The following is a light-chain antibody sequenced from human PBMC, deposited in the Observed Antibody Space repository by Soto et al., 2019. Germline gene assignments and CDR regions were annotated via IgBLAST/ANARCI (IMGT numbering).Light chain of an antibody. J-gene: IGLJ2*01. Sequence: QAVVTQEPSLTVSPGGTVTLTCGSNTGEVTTDHYAFWFQQKPGQAPRTLIYDTSIRHSWTPARFSGSLLGGKAALTLSGAQPEDEAEYYCLLSYNGGRLSRARLEVFGGGTKVTVL. V-gene: IGLV7-46*01. CDR3: LLSYNGGRLSRARLEV. CDR2: DTS. CDR1: TGEVTTDHY.